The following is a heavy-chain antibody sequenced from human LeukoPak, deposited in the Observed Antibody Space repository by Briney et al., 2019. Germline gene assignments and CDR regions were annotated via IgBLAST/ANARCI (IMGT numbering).Heavy chain of an antibody. J-gene: IGHJ4*01. CDR3: ARGRGYNWDPVYFVH. CDR1: NGSFSGYF. Sequence: SSETLSLTCAVPNGSFSGYFWSWLRQPPGKGLECIGDINHSGSSHYNPSLKNRAVMSIDTSKNEFSLRLTSVTAADTAVYYCARGRGYNWDPVYFVHWGHGDLASVSS. D-gene: IGHD1-20*01. V-gene: IGHV4-34*01. CDR2: INHSGSS.